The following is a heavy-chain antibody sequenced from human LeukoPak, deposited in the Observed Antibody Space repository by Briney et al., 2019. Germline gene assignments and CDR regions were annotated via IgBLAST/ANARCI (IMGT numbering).Heavy chain of an antibody. CDR1: GGSVSSYY. CDR3: ARDGEGGSYFD. J-gene: IGHJ4*02. D-gene: IGHD1-26*01. V-gene: IGHV4-59*02. CDR2: IYYSGST. Sequence: SETLSLTCTVSGGSVSSYYWSWIRQPPGKGLEWIGHIYYSGSTNYNPSLKSRVTISVDTSKNQFSLKLSSVTAADTAVYYCARDGEGGSYFDWGQGTLVTVSS.